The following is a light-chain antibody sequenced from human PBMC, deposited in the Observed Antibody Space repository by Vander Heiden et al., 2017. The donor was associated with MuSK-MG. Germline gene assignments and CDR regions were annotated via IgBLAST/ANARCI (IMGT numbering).Light chain of an antibody. CDR3: QQSYVYPLT. CDR1: QTISSY. V-gene: IGKV1-39*01. CDR2: AAT. J-gene: IGKJ4*01. Sequence: DIQMTQSPSSLSASVGDRVTITCRARQTISSYLTWYQQKPGKAPKVLIFAATRLHSGVPSRFSGSGSGTYFNLTISRLQPEDLATYYCQQSYVYPLTFGGGTKVEI.